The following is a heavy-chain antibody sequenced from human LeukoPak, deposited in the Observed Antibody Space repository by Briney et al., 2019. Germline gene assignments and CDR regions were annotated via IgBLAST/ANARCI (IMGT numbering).Heavy chain of an antibody. J-gene: IGHJ1*01. D-gene: IGHD2-15*01. V-gene: IGHV4-4*08. CDR1: GDSISSDY. Sequence: PSETLSLTCTVSGDSISSDYWSWIRQPPGKGLEWIGYIYRFGNTDYNPSLMRRVTISLDTSKKQLSLNLTSVTAADTAVYHCSRDLDCDGGICYFQPWGLGTLVTVSS. CDR2: IYRFGNT. CDR3: SRDLDCDGGICYFQP.